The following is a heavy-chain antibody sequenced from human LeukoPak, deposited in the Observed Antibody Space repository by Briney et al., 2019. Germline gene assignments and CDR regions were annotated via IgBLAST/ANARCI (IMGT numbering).Heavy chain of an antibody. Sequence: GESLKISCKGSGYSFTKYWIGWVRQMPGKGLEWMGIIYPGDSDTRYSPSFQGQVTISADKSISTAYLQWSSLKASDTAMYYCAGLGGFVVAATPSWFDPWGQGTLVTVSS. CDR3: AGLGGFVVAATPSWFDP. CDR2: IYPGDSDT. J-gene: IGHJ5*02. D-gene: IGHD2-15*01. V-gene: IGHV5-51*01. CDR1: GYSFTKYW.